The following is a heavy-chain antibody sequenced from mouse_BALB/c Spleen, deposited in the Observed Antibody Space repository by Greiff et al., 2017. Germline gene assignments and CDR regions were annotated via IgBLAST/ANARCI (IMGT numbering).Heavy chain of an antibody. CDR3: ARLGEYYYAMDY. V-gene: IGHV1-7*01. CDR2: INPSTGYT. Sequence: QVQLKQSGAELAKPGASVKMSCKASGYTFTSYWMHWVKQRPGQGLEWIGYINPSTGYTEYNQKFKDKATLTADKSSSTAYMQLSSLTSEDSAVYYCARLGEYYYAMDYWGQGTSVTVSS. J-gene: IGHJ4*01. D-gene: IGHD4-1*01. CDR1: GYTFTSYW.